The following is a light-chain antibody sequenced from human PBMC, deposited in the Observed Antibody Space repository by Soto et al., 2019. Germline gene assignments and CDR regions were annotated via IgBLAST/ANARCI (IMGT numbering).Light chain of an antibody. J-gene: IGKJ1*01. V-gene: IGKV1-5*03. CDR3: QQYNSQRT. Sequence: DIQMTQSPSTLSASVGDRVTITCRASQYISSWLAWYQQKPGKAPKLLIYKASSLESGVLSRFSGSGSGTEFTLTISSLQPDDFATYYCQQYNSQRTFGQGTKVEIK. CDR2: KAS. CDR1: QYISSW.